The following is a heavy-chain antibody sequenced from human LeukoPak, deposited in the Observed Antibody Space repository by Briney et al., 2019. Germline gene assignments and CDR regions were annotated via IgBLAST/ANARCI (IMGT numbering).Heavy chain of an antibody. CDR3: ARVRMVRGVMGFDY. CDR1: GGSISSYY. V-gene: IGHV4-59*01. J-gene: IGHJ4*02. CDR2: IYYSGST. Sequence: SETLSLTCTVSGGSISSYYWSWIRQPPGKGLEWIGYIYYSGSTNYNPSLKGRVTISVDTSKNQFSLKLSFVTAADTAVYYCARVRMVRGVMGFDYWGQGTLVTVSS. D-gene: IGHD3-10*01.